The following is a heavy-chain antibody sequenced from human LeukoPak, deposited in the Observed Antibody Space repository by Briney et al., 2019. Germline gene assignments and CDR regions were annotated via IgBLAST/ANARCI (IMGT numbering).Heavy chain of an antibody. CDR3: ARAVAGPWDY. Sequence: PSQTLSLTCPVSGGSHSSGDYYWSWIRQPPEKALEWIGYNYYSGSTYHNPSLKSRVTISGDTSKHQFSLKLSSVTAADTAVYYCARAVAGPWDYWGQGTLVTVSS. J-gene: IGHJ4*02. V-gene: IGHV4-30-4*08. D-gene: IGHD6-19*01. CDR2: NYYSGST. CDR1: GGSHSSGDYY.